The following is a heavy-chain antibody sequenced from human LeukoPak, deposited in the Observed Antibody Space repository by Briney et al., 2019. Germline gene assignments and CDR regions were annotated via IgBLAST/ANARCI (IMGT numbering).Heavy chain of an antibody. V-gene: IGHV3-20*04. CDR3: AKGRYYDSSLDY. D-gene: IGHD3-22*01. CDR2: INWNGGST. Sequence: GGSLRLSCAASGFTFDDYGMSWVRQAPGKGLEWVSGINWNGGSTGYADSVKGRFTISRDNAKNTLYLQMNSLRAEDTAVYYCAKGRYYDSSLDYWGQGTLVTVSS. CDR1: GFTFDDYG. J-gene: IGHJ4*02.